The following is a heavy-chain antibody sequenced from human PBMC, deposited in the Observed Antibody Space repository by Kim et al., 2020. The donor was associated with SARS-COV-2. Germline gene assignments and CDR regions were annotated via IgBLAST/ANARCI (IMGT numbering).Heavy chain of an antibody. CDR2: ISSSSSYR. D-gene: IGHD2-15*01. Sequence: GGSLRLSCAASGFTFSSYSMNWVRQAPGKGLEWVSSISSSSSYRYYADSVKGRFTISRDNAKNSLYLQMNSLRAEDTAVYYCASNDIVVCWGQGTLVTVSS. J-gene: IGHJ4*02. CDR1: GFTFSSYS. V-gene: IGHV3-21*01. CDR3: ASNDIVVC.